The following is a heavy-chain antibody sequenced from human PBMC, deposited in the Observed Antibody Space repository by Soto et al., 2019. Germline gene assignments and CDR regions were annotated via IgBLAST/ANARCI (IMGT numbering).Heavy chain of an antibody. CDR2: ISTYNGNT. Sequence: ASVKVSCKASCHTFNTYYISWPRQAPGQGLEWIGWISTYNGNTNYVTKFQGRITMTTYTYTMTAYMELRRPRFADTAINFLARDTSTYFDFWGQGIPVTVTS. CDR3: ARDTSTYFDF. V-gene: IGHV1-18*01. J-gene: IGHJ4*02. D-gene: IGHD2-2*01. CDR1: CHTFNTYY.